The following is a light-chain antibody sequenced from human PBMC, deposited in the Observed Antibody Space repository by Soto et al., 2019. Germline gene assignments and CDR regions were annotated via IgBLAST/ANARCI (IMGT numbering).Light chain of an antibody. CDR2: DAS. V-gene: IGKV3-11*01. J-gene: IGKJ4*01. CDR1: QSVGNS. CDR3: QQRTSWPLLT. Sequence: DIVLTQSPATLSLSPGERASLSCRASQSVGNSLAWYQQKLGQPPRLLIYDASTRATGVPARFNGSGSGTDFTLTISSLEPEDFAVYYCQQRTSWPLLTFGGGTKVEIK.